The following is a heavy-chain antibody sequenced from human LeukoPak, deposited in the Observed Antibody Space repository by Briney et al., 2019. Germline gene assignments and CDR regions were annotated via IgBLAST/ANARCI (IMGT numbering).Heavy chain of an antibody. Sequence: ASVKVSCKASGYTLTDNHLYWVRQAPGQGLEWMGWIDPNSGVTNFAQNFQGRLTMTTDTSISTAYMELSRLTSDDTTVYYCARELGINAFDVWGQGTLVTVS. CDR3: ARELGINAFDV. J-gene: IGHJ3*01. V-gene: IGHV1-2*02. D-gene: IGHD1-26*01. CDR2: IDPNSGVT. CDR1: GYTLTDNH.